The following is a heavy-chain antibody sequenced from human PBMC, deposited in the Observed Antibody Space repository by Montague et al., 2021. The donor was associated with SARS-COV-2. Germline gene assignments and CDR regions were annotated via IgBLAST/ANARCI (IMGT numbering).Heavy chain of an antibody. CDR3: ARDRGWGSRGAGYIDL. J-gene: IGHJ2*01. Sequence: TLSLTCTVSGGSITSGGYYWTWIRQHPGKGLEWIGYIYHTGSTYYNPSLQSRLRTSVDTSKNEFSLTLTSVTAADTAIYYCARDRGWGSRGAGYIDLWGRGTPVTVSS. V-gene: IGHV4-31*03. CDR2: IYHTGST. D-gene: IGHD2-21*01. CDR1: GGSITSGGYY.